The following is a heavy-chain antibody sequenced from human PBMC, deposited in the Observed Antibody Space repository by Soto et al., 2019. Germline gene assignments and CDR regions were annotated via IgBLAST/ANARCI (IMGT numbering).Heavy chain of an antibody. J-gene: IGHJ4*02. CDR1: GYSFTNFW. CDR3: ARGLTSVSNPYHFDY. D-gene: IGHD3-3*02. CDR2: IYPGDSDT. V-gene: IGHV5-51*01. Sequence: GESLKISCNASGYSFTNFWIGWVRQMPGKGLEWMGIIYPGDSDTRYSPSFQGQVTISADRSITTAYLQWSSLQASDTAVYYCARGLTSVSNPYHFDYWGQGTLVTVSS.